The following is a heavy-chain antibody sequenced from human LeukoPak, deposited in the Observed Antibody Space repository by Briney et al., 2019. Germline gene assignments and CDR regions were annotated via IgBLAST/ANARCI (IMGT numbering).Heavy chain of an antibody. CDR3: ARPIVATSYSYGWGAFDI. D-gene: IGHD5-18*01. J-gene: IGHJ3*02. CDR1: GYSFTSYW. CDR2: IYPGDSDT. Sequence: GESLKISCKGSGYSFTSYWIGWVRQMPGKGLEWMGIIYPGDSDTRYSPSFQGQVTISADKSISTAYLQWSSLKASDTAMYYCARPIVATSYSYGWGAFDIWGQGTMVIVSS. V-gene: IGHV5-51*01.